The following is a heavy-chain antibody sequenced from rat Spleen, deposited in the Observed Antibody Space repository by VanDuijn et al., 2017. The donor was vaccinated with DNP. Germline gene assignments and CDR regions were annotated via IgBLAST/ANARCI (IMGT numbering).Heavy chain of an antibody. CDR2: ISSGGST. Sequence: QVQLKESGPGLVQPSQTLSLTCTVSGFSLTSYTVSWVRQPPGKGLEWIAAISSGGSTYYNSVLKSRLSINRDTSKSQVFLKLNSLQSEDTATYYCARDWDGYNIDYWGQGVMVTVSS. CDR1: GFSLTSYT. D-gene: IGHD4-1*01. J-gene: IGHJ2*01. V-gene: IGHV2-6*01. CDR3: ARDWDGYNIDY.